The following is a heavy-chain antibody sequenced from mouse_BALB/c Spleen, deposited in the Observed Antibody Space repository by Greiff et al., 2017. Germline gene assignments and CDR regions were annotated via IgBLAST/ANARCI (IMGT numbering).Heavy chain of an antibody. J-gene: IGHJ1*01. CDR2: ISSGSSTI. CDR1: GFTFSSFG. D-gene: IGHD2-1*01. Sequence: EVHLVESGGGLVQPGGSRKLSCAASGFTFSSFGMHWVRQAPEKGLERVAYISSGSSTIYYADTVKGRFTISRDNPKNTLFLQMTSLRSEDTAMYYCARKGGNYYWYFDVWGAGTTVTVSS. CDR3: ARKGGNYYWYFDV. V-gene: IGHV5-17*02.